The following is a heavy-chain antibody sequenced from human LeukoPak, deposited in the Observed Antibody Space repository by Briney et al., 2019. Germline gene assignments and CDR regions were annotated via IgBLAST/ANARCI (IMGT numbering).Heavy chain of an antibody. CDR3: VRDFASGSYYNLFDY. J-gene: IGHJ4*02. D-gene: IGHD3-10*01. Sequence: GGSLRLSCAASGFTFNFFSMYWVRQSPGKGLEWVAVISYDATNEYYADSVKGRFTISRDDSKSTLYLQMNSLRAEDTVVYYCVRDFASGSYYNLFDYWGQGTLVTVSS. CDR2: ISYDATNE. CDR1: GFTFNFFS. V-gene: IGHV3-30*04.